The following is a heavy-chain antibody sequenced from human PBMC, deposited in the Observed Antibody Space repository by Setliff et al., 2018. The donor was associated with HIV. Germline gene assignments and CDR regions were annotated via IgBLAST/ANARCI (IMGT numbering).Heavy chain of an antibody. CDR3: ARERRVDIAVVPAAKGTFDY. Sequence: SVKVSCKASGATFSSYGISWVRQAPGQGLEWMGGIIPILGIANYAQKFQDRVTVTADKSTSTAYMELSSLRSEDTAVYFCARERRVDIAVVPAAKGTFDYWGQGTLVTVSS. CDR1: GATFSSYG. D-gene: IGHD2-2*01. J-gene: IGHJ4*02. V-gene: IGHV1-69*10. CDR2: IIPILGIA.